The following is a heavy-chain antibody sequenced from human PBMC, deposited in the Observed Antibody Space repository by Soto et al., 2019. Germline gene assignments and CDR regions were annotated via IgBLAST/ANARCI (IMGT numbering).Heavy chain of an antibody. CDR2: MSPKNVET. V-gene: IGHV1-8*01. CDR3: ARGIAAGVDY. D-gene: IGHD6-25*01. J-gene: IGHJ4*02. CDR1: GYTFTDLD. Sequence: GASVKVSCKTSGYTFTDLDINWVRQASGQGFEWMGWMSPKNVETGYAQKFQDRLTLTRDISRDTAYMELRSLTSEDTAVYYCARGIAAGVDYWGQGTQVTVSS.